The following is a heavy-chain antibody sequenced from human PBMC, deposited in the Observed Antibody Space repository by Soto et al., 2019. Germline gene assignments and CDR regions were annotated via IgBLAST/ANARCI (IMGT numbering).Heavy chain of an antibody. J-gene: IGHJ4*02. V-gene: IGHV1-18*04. CDR2: ISAYNGNT. CDR1: GYTFTSYG. CDR3: ARDWGQYCGGDYGFDY. Sequence: ASVKVSCKASGYTFTSYGISWVRQAPGQGLEWMGWISAYNGNTNYAQKLQGRVTMTTDTSTSTAYMELRSLRSDDTAVYYCARDWGQYCGGDYGFDYWGQGTLVTVSS. D-gene: IGHD2-21*02.